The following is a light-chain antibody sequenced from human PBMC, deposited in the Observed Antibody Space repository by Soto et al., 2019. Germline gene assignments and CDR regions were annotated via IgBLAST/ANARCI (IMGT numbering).Light chain of an antibody. V-gene: IGKV1-5*01. J-gene: IGKJ1*01. Sequence: GDRVPIPCLASQSISTWLAWYQQKPGKAPELLIFDASNLKSGVSSRFSGSGSGTEFTLTISRLQPDDFAVYYCQHRFNWPWTFGQGTKVDIK. CDR1: QSISTW. CDR2: DAS. CDR3: QHRFNWPWT.